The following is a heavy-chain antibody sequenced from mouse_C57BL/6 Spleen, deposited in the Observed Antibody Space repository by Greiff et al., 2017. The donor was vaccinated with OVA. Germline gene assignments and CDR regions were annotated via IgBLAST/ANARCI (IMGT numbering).Heavy chain of an antibody. V-gene: IGHV5-17*01. J-gene: IGHJ3*01. Sequence: EVQLVESGGGLVKPGGSLKLSCAASGFTFSDYGMHWVRQAPEKGLEWVAYISSGSSTIYYADTVKGRFTISRDNAKNTLFLQMTSLRSEDTAMYYCARGGDGYSVRFADWGQGTLVTVSA. CDR1: GFTFSDYG. D-gene: IGHD2-3*01. CDR3: ARGGDGYSVRFAD. CDR2: ISSGSSTI.